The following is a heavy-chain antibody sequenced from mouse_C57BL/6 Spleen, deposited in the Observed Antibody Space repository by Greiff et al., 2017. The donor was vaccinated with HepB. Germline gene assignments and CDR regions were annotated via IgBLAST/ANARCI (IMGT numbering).Heavy chain of an antibody. D-gene: IGHD4-1*01. V-gene: IGHV1-82*01. J-gene: IGHJ3*01. CDR2: IYPGDGDT. Sequence: VQRVESGPELVKPGASVKISCKASGYAFSSSWMNWVKQRPGKGLEWIGRIYPGDGDTNYNGKFKGKATLTADKSSSTAYMQLSSLTSEDSAVYFCARKGTGAWFAYWGQGTLVTVSA. CDR1: GYAFSSSW. CDR3: ARKGTGAWFAY.